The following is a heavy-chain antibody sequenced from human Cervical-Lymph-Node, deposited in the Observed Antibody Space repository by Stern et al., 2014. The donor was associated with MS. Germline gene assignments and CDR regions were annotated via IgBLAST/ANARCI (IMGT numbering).Heavy chain of an antibody. D-gene: IGHD6-13*01. V-gene: IGHV1-69*19. CDR1: GGSLSTLD. J-gene: IGHJ4*02. Sequence: QVQLVESGAEVKRPAASVKVSCKASGGSLSTLDISWVRQAPGQGLEWGGEIMPLFGTATYAQKFKGRLTITADESTSTVYMELSSLKSEDTAIYFCARHRAGIAANWGQGTLVTVTS. CDR2: IMPLFGTA. CDR3: ARHRAGIAAN.